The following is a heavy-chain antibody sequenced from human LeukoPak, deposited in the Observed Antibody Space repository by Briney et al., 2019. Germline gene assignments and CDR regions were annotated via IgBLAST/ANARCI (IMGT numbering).Heavy chain of an antibody. J-gene: IGHJ1*01. V-gene: IGHV1-2*02. D-gene: IGHD2-15*01. CDR1: GYTFTGYY. Sequence: ASVKVSCKASGYTFTGYYMHWVRQAPGQELEWMGWINPNSGGTNYAQKFQGRVTMTRDTSISTAYMELSRLRSDDTAVYYCASEFGYCSGGSCYSDPTEYFQHWGQGTLVTVSS. CDR2: INPNSGGT. CDR3: ASEFGYCSGGSCYSDPTEYFQH.